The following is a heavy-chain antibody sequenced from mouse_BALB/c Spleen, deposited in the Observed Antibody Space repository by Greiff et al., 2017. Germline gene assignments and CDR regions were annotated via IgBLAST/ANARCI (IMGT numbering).Heavy chain of an antibody. V-gene: IGHV14-3*02. CDR3: ARGGWDPLDY. D-gene: IGHD4-1*01. CDR2: IDPANGNT. Sequence: EVKLQESGAELVKPGASVKLSCTASGFNIKDTYMHWVKQRPEQGLEWIGRIDPANGNTKYDPKFQGKATITADTSSNTAYLQLSSLTSEDTAVYYCARGGWDPLDYWGQGTTLTVSS. CDR1: GFNIKDTY. J-gene: IGHJ2*01.